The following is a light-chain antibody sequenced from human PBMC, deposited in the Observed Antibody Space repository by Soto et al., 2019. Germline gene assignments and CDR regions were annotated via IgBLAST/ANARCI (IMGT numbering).Light chain of an antibody. V-gene: IGLV2-23*02. CDR3: CSDAGRSTYV. Sequence: QSVLTQPASVSGPPGQSITISSTVGSYNFVSWYQQHPGKAPKVLIYEVSKRPSGVSDRFSGSKSGNTASLTISGLQAEDEADYYCCSDAGRSTYVFGTGTKVTVL. J-gene: IGLJ1*01. CDR1: GSYNF. CDR2: EVS.